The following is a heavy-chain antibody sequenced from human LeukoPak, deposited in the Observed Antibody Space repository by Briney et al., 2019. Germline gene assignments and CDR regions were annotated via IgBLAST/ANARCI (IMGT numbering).Heavy chain of an antibody. Sequence: GGSLRPSCAASGFTFSSYAMSWVRQAPGKGLEWVSATSGSGGSTYYADSVKGRFTISRDNSKNTLYLQMNSLRAEDTAVYYCAKRDYYGSGSSYWGQGTLVTVSS. CDR3: AKRDYYGSGSSY. D-gene: IGHD3-10*01. CDR2: TSGSGGST. CDR1: GFTFSSYA. J-gene: IGHJ4*02. V-gene: IGHV3-23*01.